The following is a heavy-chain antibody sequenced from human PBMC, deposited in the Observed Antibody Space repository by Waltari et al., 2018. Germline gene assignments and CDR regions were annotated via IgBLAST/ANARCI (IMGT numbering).Heavy chain of an antibody. J-gene: IGHJ3*02. D-gene: IGHD5-12*01. CDR1: GFTFSPYN. Sequence: EVQLVEPGGGMVQPGESLGLSCAASGFTFSPYNMNWVRQAPGKGLEWVSYISSSTTTYYADYVKGRFTISRDNAKNSLYLQMNSLRAEDTALYYCARGRDGYIQDVFDIWGQGTMVSVSS. V-gene: IGHV3-48*01. CDR2: ISSSTTT. CDR3: ARGRDGYIQDVFDI.